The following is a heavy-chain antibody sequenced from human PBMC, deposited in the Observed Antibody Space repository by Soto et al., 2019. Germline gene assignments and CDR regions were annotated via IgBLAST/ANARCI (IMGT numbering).Heavy chain of an antibody. CDR3: AIARLYDNMDYHRDCFDI. J-gene: IGHJ3*02. V-gene: IGHV3-23*01. D-gene: IGHD3-16*01. CDR2: VSGSGASK. Sequence: GGSLRLSCAASGFTFSSYTMNWVRQSPGKGLEWVSAVSGSGASKYSADSVKGRFTISRDNSDNTLFLQMNSLRAEDTAVYYCAIARLYDNMDYHRDCFDIWGQGTMVTVSS. CDR1: GFTFSSYT.